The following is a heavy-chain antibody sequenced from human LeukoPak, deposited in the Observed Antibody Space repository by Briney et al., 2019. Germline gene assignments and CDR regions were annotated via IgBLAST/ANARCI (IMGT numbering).Heavy chain of an antibody. V-gene: IGHV3-30*04. CDR1: GFTFSSYA. CDR3: ARSIRAVAYNFDY. CDR2: ISYDGSNK. J-gene: IGHJ4*02. D-gene: IGHD6-19*01. Sequence: LPGRSLRLSCAASGFTFSSYAMHWVRQAPGKGLEWVAVISYDGSNKYYADSVKGRFTISRDNSKNTLYLQMNSLRAEDTAVYYCARSIRAVAYNFDYWGQGTLVTVSS.